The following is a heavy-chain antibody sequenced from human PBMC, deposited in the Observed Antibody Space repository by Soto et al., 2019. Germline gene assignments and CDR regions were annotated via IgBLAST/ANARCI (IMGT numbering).Heavy chain of an antibody. CDR1: GYTFTSYT. D-gene: IGHD3-10*01. V-gene: IGHV1-3*01. CDR2: INAGNGRE. Sequence: QVQLEQSGAEVKKPGASVKVSCKTSGYTFTSYTLHWVRQAPGQGLEWMGWINAGNGREKYSQRFQDRVSLSTDKSATTAYMELRSLSSEDTEMYYCARGGGWVGEASFDSWGQGTLVTVSS. J-gene: IGHJ4*02. CDR3: ARGGGWVGEASFDS.